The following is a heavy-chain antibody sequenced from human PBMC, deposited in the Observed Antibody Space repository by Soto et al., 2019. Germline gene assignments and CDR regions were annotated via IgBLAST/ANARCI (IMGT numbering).Heavy chain of an antibody. V-gene: IGHV1-69*01. CDR1: GGTFSSHS. D-gene: IGHD2-21*02. J-gene: IGHJ4*02. Sequence: VQLMQSGAEVKKPGSSVKVSCKASGGTFSSHSINWVRQAPGQGLEWMGGIITPFGTSNYAQNFQGRVTFTADQSTSTAYMELNSLRSDDTAVYYCAREVGYGDFSAALLDWGQGTLVTVSS. CDR2: IITPFGTS. CDR3: AREVGYGDFSAALLD.